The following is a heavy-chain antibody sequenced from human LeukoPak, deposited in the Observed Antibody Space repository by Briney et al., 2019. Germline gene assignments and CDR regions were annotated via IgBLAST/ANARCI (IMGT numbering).Heavy chain of an antibody. V-gene: IGHV3-30*02. CDR1: GFTFSSSG. Sequence: GSLRLSCTASGFTFSSSGMNWVRQAPGKGLEWVAFIRFDGSTQYYADSVKGRFTVSRDNSKNTLYLQMNSLRDEDTAVYYCATETRGSYSEYWGQGTLLTVSS. J-gene: IGHJ4*02. D-gene: IGHD1-26*01. CDR2: IRFDGSTQ. CDR3: ATETRGSYSEY.